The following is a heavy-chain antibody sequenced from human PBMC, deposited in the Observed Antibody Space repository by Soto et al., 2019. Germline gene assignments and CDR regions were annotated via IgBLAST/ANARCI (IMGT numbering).Heavy chain of an antibody. CDR3: ARDTGRGSPIYYYGMDV. V-gene: IGHV3-15*07. D-gene: IGHD3-10*01. J-gene: IGHJ6*02. CDR2: IKSKTDGGTT. Sequence: GGSLRLSCAASGFTFSNAWMNWVRQAPGKGLEWVGRIKSKTDGGTTDYAAPVKGRFTISRDDSKNTLYLQMNSLRAEDTAVYYCARDTGRGSPIYYYGMDVWGQGTTVTVSS. CDR1: GFTFSNAW.